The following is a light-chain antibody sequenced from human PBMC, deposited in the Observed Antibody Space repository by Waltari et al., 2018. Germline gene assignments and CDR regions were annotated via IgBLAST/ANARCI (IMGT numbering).Light chain of an antibody. J-gene: IGKJ4*01. CDR1: QSIITW. V-gene: IGKV1-5*03. CDR3: QQHNKYPLT. Sequence: DIQMTQSPSTPCAPVDDRVSISCRASQSIITWLAWYQQKPGKAPKLLVYKASSSESGVPSRFSGSGSGTEFTLTISSLQADDFATYYCQQHNKYPLTFGGGTKVEI. CDR2: KAS.